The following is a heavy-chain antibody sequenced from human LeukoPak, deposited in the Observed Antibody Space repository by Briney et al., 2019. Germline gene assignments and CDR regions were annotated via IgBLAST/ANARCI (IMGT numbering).Heavy chain of an antibody. J-gene: IGHJ6*02. CDR1: GGSISSYY. CDR2: IYTSGST. Sequence: SETLSLTCTVSGGSISSYYWSWIRQPAGKGLEWIGRIYTSGSTNYNPSLKSRVTMSVDTSKNQFSLKLSSVTAADTAVYYCASSQGGITGTYGYYYGMDVWGQGTTVTVSS. D-gene: IGHD1-7*01. V-gene: IGHV4-4*07. CDR3: ASSQGGITGTYGYYYGMDV.